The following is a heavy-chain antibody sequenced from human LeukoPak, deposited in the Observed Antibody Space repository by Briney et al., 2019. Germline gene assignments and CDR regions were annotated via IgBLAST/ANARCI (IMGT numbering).Heavy chain of an antibody. J-gene: IGHJ3*02. CDR2: INHSGST. CDR1: GGSFSGYY. V-gene: IGHV4-34*01. CDR3: AALWFGTSDAFDI. D-gene: IGHD3-10*01. Sequence: SETLSLTCVVYGGSFSGYYWSWIRQPPGKGLEWIGEINHSGSTYYNPSLKSRVTISVDTSKNQFSLKLSSVTAADTAVYYCAALWFGTSDAFDIWGQGTMATVSS.